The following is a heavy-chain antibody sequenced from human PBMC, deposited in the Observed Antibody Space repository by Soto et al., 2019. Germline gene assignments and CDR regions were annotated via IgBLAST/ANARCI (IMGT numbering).Heavy chain of an antibody. CDR2: INHSGST. CDR1: GGSFSGYY. D-gene: IGHD3-10*01. J-gene: IGHJ4*02. V-gene: IGHV4-34*01. Sequence: QVQLQQWGAGLLKPSETLSLTCAVYGGSFSGYYWSWIRQPPGTGLEWIGEINHSGSTNSNPSLKSPVTISVDTFKNQFALKLSSVAAADTAVYYCARGPRMLRGFLPGGVYWGQGTLVTVSS. CDR3: ARGPRMLRGFLPGGVY.